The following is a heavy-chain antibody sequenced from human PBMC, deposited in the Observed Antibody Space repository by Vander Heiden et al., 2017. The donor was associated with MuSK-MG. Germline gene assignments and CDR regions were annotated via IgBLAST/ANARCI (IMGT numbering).Heavy chain of an antibody. CDR3: ARGDGAVTTGSLDY. D-gene: IGHD4-17*01. Sequence: QVQLVESGGGVVQPGRSLRLSCAASGFTFSSYAMPWVRQAPGKGLEWVAVISYDGSNKYYADSVKGRFTISRDNSKNTLYLQMNSLRAEDTAVYYCARGDGAVTTGSLDYWGQGTLVTVSS. CDR1: GFTFSSYA. V-gene: IGHV3-30*04. J-gene: IGHJ4*02. CDR2: ISYDGSNK.